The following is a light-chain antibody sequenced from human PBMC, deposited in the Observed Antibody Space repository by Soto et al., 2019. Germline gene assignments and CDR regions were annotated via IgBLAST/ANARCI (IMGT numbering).Light chain of an antibody. J-gene: IGKJ1*01. CDR3: QQRSNCPVT. V-gene: IGKV3-11*01. CDR1: QSVGSY. Sequence: EIVLTQSPATLSLSPGERATLSCRASQSVGSYLAWYQQKPGQAPRLLIYDASSRATGIPARFSGSGSGTDFTLTISSLEPEDFAVYYCQQRSNCPVTFGQGTKV. CDR2: DAS.